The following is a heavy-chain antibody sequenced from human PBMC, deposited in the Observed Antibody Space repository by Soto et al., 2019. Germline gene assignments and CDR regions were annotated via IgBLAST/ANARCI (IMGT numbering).Heavy chain of an antibody. CDR2: IIPIFGTA. Sequence: SVKVSCKASGGTFSSYAISWVRQAPGQGLEWMGGIIPIFGTANYAQKFQGRVTITADESTSTAYMELSSLRSEDTAVYYCASQWGMHYYDSSGYYYYFDYWGQGTLVTVSS. V-gene: IGHV1-69*13. CDR1: GGTFSSYA. CDR3: ASQWGMHYYDSSGYYYYFDY. J-gene: IGHJ4*02. D-gene: IGHD3-22*01.